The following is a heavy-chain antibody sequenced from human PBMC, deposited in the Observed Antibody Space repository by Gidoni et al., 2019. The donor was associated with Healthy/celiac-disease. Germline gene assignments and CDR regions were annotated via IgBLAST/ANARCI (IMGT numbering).Heavy chain of an antibody. CDR1: GFTSCSDA. CDR2: ISYDGSNK. D-gene: IGHD6-19*01. CDR3: ARVLWQWLDAFDI. Sequence: QVRLGESGGGVVQPGRSLRLSCAASGFTSCSDAMHWVRQAPGKWLEWVAVISYDGSNKYYADSVKCRFTISRDNSKNTLYLQMNSLRAEDTAVYYCARVLWQWLDAFDIWGQGTMVTVSS. V-gene: IGHV3-30-3*01. J-gene: IGHJ3*02.